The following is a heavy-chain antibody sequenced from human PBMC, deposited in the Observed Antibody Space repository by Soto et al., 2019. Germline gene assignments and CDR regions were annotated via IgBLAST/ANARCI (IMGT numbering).Heavy chain of an antibody. J-gene: IGHJ4*02. CDR2: IIPILGIA. CDR3: ARDGVGATVYFGYLDY. D-gene: IGHD1-26*01. CDR1: GGTFSSYT. V-gene: IGHV1-69*04. Sequence: SVKVSCKASGGTFSSYTISWVRQAPGQGLEWMGRIIPILGIANYAQKFQGRFTISRDNSKNTLYLQMDSLRAEDTAVYYCARDGVGATVYFGYLDYWGQGALVTVSS.